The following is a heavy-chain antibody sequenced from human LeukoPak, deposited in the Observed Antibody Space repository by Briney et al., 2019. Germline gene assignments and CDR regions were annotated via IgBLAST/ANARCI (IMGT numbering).Heavy chain of an antibody. CDR1: GFTFSSYW. CDR3: AKYRTTTPPPRSFDY. CDR2: IKQDGSEK. V-gene: IGHV3-7*03. J-gene: IGHJ4*02. Sequence: PGGSLRLSCRASGFTFSSYWMSWVRQAPGKGLEWVANIKQDGSEKNYVDSVKGRFTISRDNAKKSLYLQMNSLRVDDTAVYFCAKYRTTTPPPRSFDYWGQGTLVTVSS. D-gene: IGHD1-14*01.